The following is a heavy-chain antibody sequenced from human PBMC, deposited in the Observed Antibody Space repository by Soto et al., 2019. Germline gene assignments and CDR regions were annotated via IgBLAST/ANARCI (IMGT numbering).Heavy chain of an antibody. Sequence: SVKVSCKXSGGTFSSYAISWVRQAPGQGLEWMGGIIPIFGTANYAQKFQGRVTITADESTSTAYMELSSLRSEDTAVYYCARGGLIQLWPPRDYWGQGTLVTVSS. J-gene: IGHJ4*02. CDR3: ARGGLIQLWPPRDY. CDR2: IIPIFGTA. CDR1: GGTFSSYA. V-gene: IGHV1-69*13. D-gene: IGHD5-18*01.